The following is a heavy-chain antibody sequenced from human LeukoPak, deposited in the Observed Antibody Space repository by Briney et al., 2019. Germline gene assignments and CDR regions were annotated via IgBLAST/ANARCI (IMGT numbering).Heavy chain of an antibody. Sequence: GGSLRLSCAASGFIVSSNYMSWVRQAPGKGLEWVSIIYSGGSTYYADSVKGRFAISRDNSKNTLYLQMNSLRAEDTAVYYCARHLSGDDIWGQGTMVTVSS. CDR2: IYSGGST. CDR3: ARHLSGDDI. J-gene: IGHJ3*02. CDR1: GFIVSSNY. V-gene: IGHV3-53*01. D-gene: IGHD4-17*01.